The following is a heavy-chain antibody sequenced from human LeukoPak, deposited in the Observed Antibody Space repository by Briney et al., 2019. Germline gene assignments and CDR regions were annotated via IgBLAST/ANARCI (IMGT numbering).Heavy chain of an antibody. D-gene: IGHD3-9*01. CDR2: IYYSGST. CDR3: ARGAGYYHFDY. J-gene: IGHJ4*02. V-gene: IGHV4-39*06. CDR1: GGSISSSSYY. Sequence: SETLSLTCTVSGGSISSSSYYWGWIRQPPGKGLEWIGSIYYSGSTYYNPSLKSRVTISVDTSKDQFPLKLSSVTAADTAVYYCARGAGYYHFDYWGQGTLVTVSS.